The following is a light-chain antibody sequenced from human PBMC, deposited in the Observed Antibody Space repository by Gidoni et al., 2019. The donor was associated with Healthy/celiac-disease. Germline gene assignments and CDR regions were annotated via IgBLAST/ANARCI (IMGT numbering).Light chain of an antibody. CDR3: QQRSNWPPLT. CDR2: DAS. J-gene: IGKJ4*01. CDR1: QSVSSY. Sequence: ELVLTQPQATLSLSPGERATLSCRASQSVSSYLAWYQQKPGQAPRLLIYDASNRATGIPARFSGSGSGTDFTLTISSLEPEDFAVYYCQQRSNWPPLTFXGXTKVEIK. V-gene: IGKV3-11*01.